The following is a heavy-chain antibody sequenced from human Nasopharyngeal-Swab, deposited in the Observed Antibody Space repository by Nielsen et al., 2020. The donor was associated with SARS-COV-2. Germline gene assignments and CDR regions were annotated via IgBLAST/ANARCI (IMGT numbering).Heavy chain of an antibody. Sequence: RQPPGKGPVWVSRMNPDGSTINYADSVKGRFTISRDNAKNTLFLRMNSLRADDTAVYYCARAGSYRFDYWGQGTLVTVSS. CDR2: MNPDGSTI. CDR3: ARAGSYRFDY. D-gene: IGHD3-10*01. V-gene: IGHV3-74*01. J-gene: IGHJ4*02.